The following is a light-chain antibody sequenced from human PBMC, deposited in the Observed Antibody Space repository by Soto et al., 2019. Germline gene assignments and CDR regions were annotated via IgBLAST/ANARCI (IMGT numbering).Light chain of an antibody. Sequence: QSVLTHPPSVSGAPGQRVTISCTGSSSNIGAGFDVHWYQQLPGTAPKVFIYGNSNRPSGVPDRFSGSKSGTSASLAITGLQAEDEADYYCQSYDSSLSGYVFGTGTKVTVL. CDR1: SSNIGAGFD. CDR3: QSYDSSLSGYV. CDR2: GNS. J-gene: IGLJ1*01. V-gene: IGLV1-40*01.